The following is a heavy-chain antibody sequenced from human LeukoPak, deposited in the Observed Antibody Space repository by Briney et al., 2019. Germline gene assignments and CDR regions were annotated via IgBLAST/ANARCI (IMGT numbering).Heavy chain of an antibody. D-gene: IGHD3-9*01. Sequence: GGSLRLSCAASGFAFSTYAMGWVRQAPGQGLEWVSALSGSGGFTYYADSVKGRFTISRDNTKNTLYLQMNSLGAEDTAVYYCTKDHLRYVDWLLSDDAFDIWGQGTMVAVSS. J-gene: IGHJ3*02. CDR2: LSGSGGFT. V-gene: IGHV3-23*01. CDR1: GFAFSTYA. CDR3: TKDHLRYVDWLLSDDAFDI.